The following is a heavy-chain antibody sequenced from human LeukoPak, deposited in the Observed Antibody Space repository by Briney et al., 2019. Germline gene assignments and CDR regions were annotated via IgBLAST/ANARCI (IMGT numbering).Heavy chain of an antibody. J-gene: IGHJ6*03. CDR3: ARGLPTASYYYMDV. CDR1: RSTFTDYY. CDR2: INPNSGGT. D-gene: IGHD2-2*01. Sequence: ASVKVSCRXSRSTFTDYYMHWMRQAPGQGLEWMGRINPNSGGTNYAQNFQGRVTMTRDTSITTAYMELSRLRSDDTAVYYCARGLPTASYYYMDVWGKGTTVTVSS. V-gene: IGHV1-2*06.